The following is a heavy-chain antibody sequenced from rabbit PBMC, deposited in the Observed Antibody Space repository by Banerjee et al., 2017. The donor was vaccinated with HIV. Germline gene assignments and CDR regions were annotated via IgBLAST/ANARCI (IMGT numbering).Heavy chain of an antibody. CDR3: ARDLAGVIGWNFNL. CDR2: INTGSSGST. D-gene: IGHD4-1*01. J-gene: IGHJ4*01. Sequence: QEQLEESGGDLVKPEGSLTLTCTASGFSFTNKYVMCWVRQAPGKGLEWIGCINTGSSGSTYYASWAKGRFSISRSTSLNTVTLQMTSLTAADTATYFCARDLAGVIGWNFNLWGPGTLVTVS. CDR1: GFSFTNKYV. V-gene: IGHV1S45*01.